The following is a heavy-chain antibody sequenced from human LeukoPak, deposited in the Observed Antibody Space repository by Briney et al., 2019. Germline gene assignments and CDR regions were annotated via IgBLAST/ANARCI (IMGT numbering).Heavy chain of an antibody. D-gene: IGHD6-13*01. CDR3: ARASIAAAETVWFDP. Sequence: PSETLSLTCTVSGGSISSYYWSWIRQPAGKGLEWIGRIYTSGSTNYNPSLKSRVTISVDKSKNQFSLKLSSVTAADTAVYYCARASIAAAETVWFDPWGQGTLVTVSS. J-gene: IGHJ5*02. V-gene: IGHV4-4*07. CDR2: IYTSGST. CDR1: GGSISSYY.